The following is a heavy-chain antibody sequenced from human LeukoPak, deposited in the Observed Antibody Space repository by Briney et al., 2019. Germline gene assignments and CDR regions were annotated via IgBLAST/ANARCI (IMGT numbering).Heavy chain of an antibody. CDR2: INSNGDST. D-gene: IGHD3/OR15-3a*01. CDR3: AREERGLAIDY. CDR1: GFSFSTYD. V-gene: IGHV3-64*01. Sequence: PGGSLRLSCAASGFSFSTYDMHWVRQAPGKGLEYVSAINSNGDSTYYGNSVKGRFTISRDNSKSTLYLQMGSLRPADTAVYYCAREERGLAIDYWGQGALVTVSS. J-gene: IGHJ4*02.